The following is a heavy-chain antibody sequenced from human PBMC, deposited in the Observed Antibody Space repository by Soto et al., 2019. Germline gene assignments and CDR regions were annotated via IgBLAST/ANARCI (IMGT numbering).Heavy chain of an antibody. J-gene: IGHJ6*02. CDR2: IWYYGSNK. CDR3: AGYFVRAAAGGRYGMDV. D-gene: IGHD6-13*01. Sequence: GGSLRLSCAASGFTFSSYGMHWVRQAPGKGLEWVAVIWYYGSNKYYADSVKGRFTISRDNSKNTLYLQMNSLGAEDTAVYYWAGYFVRAAAGGRYGMDVWGQGTTVTVSS. V-gene: IGHV3-33*01. CDR1: GFTFSSYG.